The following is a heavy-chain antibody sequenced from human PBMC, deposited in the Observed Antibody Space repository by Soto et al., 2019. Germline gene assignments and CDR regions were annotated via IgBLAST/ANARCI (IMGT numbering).Heavy chain of an antibody. V-gene: IGHV1-69*04. J-gene: IGHJ6*03. CDR3: ARDSPYCSSTSCNYYYYMDV. CDR1: GGTFSSYT. CDR2: IIPILGIA. Sequence: ASVKVSCKASGGTFSSYTISWVRQAPGQGLEWMGRIIPILGIANYAQKFQGRVTITADKSTSTAYMELSSLRSEDTAVYYCARDSPYCSSTSCNYYYYMDVWGKGTTVTVSS. D-gene: IGHD2-2*01.